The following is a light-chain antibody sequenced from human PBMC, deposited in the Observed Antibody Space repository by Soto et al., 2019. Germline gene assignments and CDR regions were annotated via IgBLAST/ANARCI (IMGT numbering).Light chain of an antibody. CDR1: QNIANN. CDR3: QKYYYWPAHS. CDR2: GAS. J-gene: IGKJ2*03. V-gene: IGKV3-15*01. Sequence: EIVMTQSPATLSVSPGERATLSCRASQNIANNLAWYQQKLGQTTRLLIYGASTRATGAPARFSGSGSGTDFTLTLSSLQSEDFAVYYCQKYYYWPAHSVGQGTKLEIK.